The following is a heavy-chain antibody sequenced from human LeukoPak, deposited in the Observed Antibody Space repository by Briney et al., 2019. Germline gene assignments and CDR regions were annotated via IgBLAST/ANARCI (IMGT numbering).Heavy chain of an antibody. V-gene: IGHV1-69*06. Sequence: SVKVSCKASGGTFSSYAISWVRQAPGQGLEWMGGIIPIFGTANYAQKFQGRVTITADKSASTAYMELSSLRSEDTAVYYCARDTRTAIFGAYNWFDPWGQGTLVTVSS. D-gene: IGHD3-3*01. CDR3: ARDTRTAIFGAYNWFDP. CDR1: GGTFSSYA. J-gene: IGHJ5*02. CDR2: IIPIFGTA.